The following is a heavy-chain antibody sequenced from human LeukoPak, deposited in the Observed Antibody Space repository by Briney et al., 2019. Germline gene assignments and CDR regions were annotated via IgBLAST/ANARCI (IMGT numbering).Heavy chain of an antibody. V-gene: IGHV1-2*02. CDR2: INPNSGGT. Sequence: GASMKVSCKASGYTFTGYYMHWVRQAPGQGLEWMGWINPNSGGTNYAQKFQGRVTMTRDTSISTAYMELSRLRSDDTAVYYCARDATYYNWFDPWGQGTLVTVSS. J-gene: IGHJ5*02. CDR3: ARDATYYNWFDP. CDR1: GYTFTGYY.